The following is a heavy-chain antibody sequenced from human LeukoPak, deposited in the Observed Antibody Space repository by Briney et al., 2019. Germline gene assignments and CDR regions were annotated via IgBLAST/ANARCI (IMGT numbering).Heavy chain of an antibody. CDR3: ARDGWQLSNWFDP. J-gene: IGHJ5*02. CDR2: ISAYNGNT. CDR1: GYTFTSYD. V-gene: IGHV1-18*01. D-gene: IGHD6-13*01. Sequence: ASVKVSCKASGYTFTSYDISWVRQAPGQGLEWMGWISAYNGNTNYAQKLQDRVIMTTDTSTSTAYMELMSLRSDDTAVYYCARDGWQLSNWFDPWGQGTLVTVSS.